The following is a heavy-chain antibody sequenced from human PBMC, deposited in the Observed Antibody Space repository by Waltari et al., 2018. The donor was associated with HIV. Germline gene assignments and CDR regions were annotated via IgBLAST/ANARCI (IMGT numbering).Heavy chain of an antibody. V-gene: IGHV1-2*02. J-gene: IGHJ5*02. Sequence: QVQLVQSGAEVKKPGASVKVSCKASGYTFTGSYMHWVRQAPGQGREWMGWINPNSGGTNYAQKFQGRVTMTRDTSISTAYMELSRLRSDDTAVYYCARVGHGYCSSSSCYQDNWFDPWGQGTLVTVSS. D-gene: IGHD2-2*03. CDR3: ARVGHGYCSSSSCYQDNWFDP. CDR1: GYTFTGSY. CDR2: INPNSGGT.